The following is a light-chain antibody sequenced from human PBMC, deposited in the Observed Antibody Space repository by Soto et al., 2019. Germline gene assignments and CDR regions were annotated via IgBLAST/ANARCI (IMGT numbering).Light chain of an antibody. CDR3: QPSYSIPYT. CDR1: QSISSY. Sequence: DIQMTQPPSSLSASVGDRVTITCRASQSISSYLNWYQQKPGKAPKLLIYAASSLQSGVPSRFSGSGSVTDFTLTISSLQPEDFATYYCQPSYSIPYTFGQGTELEIK. J-gene: IGKJ2*01. CDR2: AAS. V-gene: IGKV1-39*01.